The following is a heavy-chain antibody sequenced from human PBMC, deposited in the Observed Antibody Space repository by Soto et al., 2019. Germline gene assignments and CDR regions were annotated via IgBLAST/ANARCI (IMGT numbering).Heavy chain of an antibody. Sequence: EVPLVESGGGLVQPGGSLRLSCVASGIPVSSNYMTWVRQAPGKGLEWVSVLHSGGDTYYANSVKGRFTISRHDSKNTLFLQMNSLTAEDTAVYYCAREGPYYYASRMDVWGQGTTVTVSS. J-gene: IGHJ6*02. CDR3: AREGPYYYASRMDV. D-gene: IGHD3-10*01. CDR1: GIPVSSNY. V-gene: IGHV3-53*04. CDR2: LHSGGDT.